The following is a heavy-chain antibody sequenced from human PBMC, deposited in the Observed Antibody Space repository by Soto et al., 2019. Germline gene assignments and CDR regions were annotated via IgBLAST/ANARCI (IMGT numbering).Heavy chain of an antibody. Sequence: GASVKVSCKASGYTFTSYGISWVRQAPGQGLEWMGWISAYNGNTNYAQKLQGRVTMTTDTSTSTAYMELRSLRSDDTAVYYCARERGDIVGVPAAMGPEDAFDIWGKGTMVTVSS. D-gene: IGHD2-2*01. V-gene: IGHV1-18*01. J-gene: IGHJ3*02. CDR3: ARERGDIVGVPAAMGPEDAFDI. CDR2: ISAYNGNT. CDR1: GYTFTSYG.